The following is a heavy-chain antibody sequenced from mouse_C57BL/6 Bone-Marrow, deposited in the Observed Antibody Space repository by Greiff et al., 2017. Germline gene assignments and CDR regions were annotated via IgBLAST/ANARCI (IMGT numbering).Heavy chain of an antibody. CDR1: GYTFPSYG. CDR3: ARPSYSYYYSMDY. D-gene: IGHD2-10*01. J-gene: IGHJ4*01. CDR2: IYPRSGNT. V-gene: IGHV1-81*01. Sequence: VQLQQSGAELARPGASVKLSCKASGYTFPSYGISWVKQRTGQGLEWIGEIYPRSGNTYYNEKFKDKATLTADKSSSTAYMELRSLSSVDSAVYFCARPSYSYYYSMDYWGQGTSVTVSS.